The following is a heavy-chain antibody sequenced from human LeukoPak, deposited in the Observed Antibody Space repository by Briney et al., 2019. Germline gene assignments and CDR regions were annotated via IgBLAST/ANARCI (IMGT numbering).Heavy chain of an antibody. CDR2: INPNSGGT. J-gene: IGHJ4*02. D-gene: IGHD2-2*01. V-gene: IGHV1-2*02. CDR3: ARDGNNLRRTSCYFLG. CDR1: GYTFTGYY. Sequence: ASVTVSCKASGYTFTGYYMHWVRQAPGQGLEWMGWINPNSGGTNYAQKFQGRVTMTRDTSISTAYMELSRLRSDDTAVYYCARDGNNLRRTSCYFLGWGQGTLVTVSS.